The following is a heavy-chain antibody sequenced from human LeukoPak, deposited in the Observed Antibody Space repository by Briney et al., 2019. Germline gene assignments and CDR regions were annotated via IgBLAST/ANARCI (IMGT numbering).Heavy chain of an antibody. Sequence: PGGSLRLSCAASGFTFSSYSMNWVRQAPGKGLEWVSYISSSSSTIYYADSVKGRFTISRDNAKNSLYLQMNSLRAEDTAVYYCAMCSGGSCRYYFDYWGQGTLVTVSS. V-gene: IGHV3-48*01. CDR3: AMCSGGSCRYYFDY. D-gene: IGHD2-15*01. J-gene: IGHJ4*02. CDR1: GFTFSSYS. CDR2: ISSSSSTI.